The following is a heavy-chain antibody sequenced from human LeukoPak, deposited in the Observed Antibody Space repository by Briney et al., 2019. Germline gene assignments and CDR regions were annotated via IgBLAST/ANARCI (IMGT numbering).Heavy chain of an antibody. D-gene: IGHD6-6*01. J-gene: IGHJ4*02. V-gene: IGHV1-2*06. CDR3: ARDNRLVPDN. CDR2: INPNSGGT. CDR1: GYTFTGHY. Sequence: ASVKVSCKASGYTFTGHYMHWARQAPGQGLEWMGRINPNSGGTNYAQKFQGRVTMTSGMSITTVYMELSRLTSDDTAVYYCARDNRLVPDNWGQGTLVTVSS.